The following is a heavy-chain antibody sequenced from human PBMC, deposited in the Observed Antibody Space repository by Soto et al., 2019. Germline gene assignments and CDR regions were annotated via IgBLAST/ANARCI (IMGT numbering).Heavy chain of an antibody. CDR1: GGYISGSNW. J-gene: IGHJ6*02. V-gene: IGHV4-4*02. CDR2: IYHSGST. Sequence: SETLSLTCSVSGGYISGSNWWIWVNQPPGHGLEWIGEIYHSGSTNYNPSLKSRVTISVDKSKNQFSLKLSSVTAADTAVYHCARTEVAAAGTYYHGMDVWGQGTTVTVSS. D-gene: IGHD6-13*01. CDR3: ARTEVAAAGTYYHGMDV.